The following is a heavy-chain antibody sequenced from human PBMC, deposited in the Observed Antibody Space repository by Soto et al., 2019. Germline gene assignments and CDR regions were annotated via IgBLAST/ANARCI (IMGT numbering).Heavy chain of an antibody. CDR1: GFSLFNSRMS. Sequence: QVTLTESGPVLVKPTETLTLTCTVSGFSLFNSRMSVSWIRQPPGKALEWLAHIFSNDEKSYSTSLKSRLTISKDTSKSQVVLTMTNMDPVDTATYYCARIERVRSYDTNGAFDIWGQGTMVTVSS. D-gene: IGHD3-22*01. J-gene: IGHJ3*02. CDR3: ARIERVRSYDTNGAFDI. CDR2: IFSNDEK. V-gene: IGHV2-26*01.